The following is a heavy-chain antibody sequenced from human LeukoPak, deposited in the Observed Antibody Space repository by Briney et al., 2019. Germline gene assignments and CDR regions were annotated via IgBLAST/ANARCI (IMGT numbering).Heavy chain of an antibody. D-gene: IGHD6-6*01. Sequence: ASVKVSCKASGGTFSSYAISWVRQAPGQGLEWMGRIIPIFGTANYAQKFQGRVTITTDESTSTAYMELSSLRSEDTAVYYCARGRIAARLRYNWFDPWGQGTLVTVSS. J-gene: IGHJ5*02. V-gene: IGHV1-69*05. CDR1: GGTFSSYA. CDR3: ARGRIAARLRYNWFDP. CDR2: IIPIFGTA.